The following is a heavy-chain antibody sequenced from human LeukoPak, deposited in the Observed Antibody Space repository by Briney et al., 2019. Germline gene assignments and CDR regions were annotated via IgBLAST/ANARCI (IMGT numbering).Heavy chain of an antibody. CDR3: ARATYSNYVYYFDY. CDR1: GDSISSDY. D-gene: IGHD4-11*01. CDR2: IYCSGST. J-gene: IGHJ4*02. Sequence: SETLSLTCTVSGDSISSDYWSWLRQPPGKGLEWIGYIYCSGSTNYNPSLKSRVTISIDTSKNQFSLKLSSVTAADTAVYYCARATYSNYVYYFDYWGQGTLVTVSS. V-gene: IGHV4-59*01.